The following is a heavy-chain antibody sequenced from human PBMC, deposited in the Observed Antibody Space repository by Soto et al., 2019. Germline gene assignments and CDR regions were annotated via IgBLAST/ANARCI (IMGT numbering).Heavy chain of an antibody. CDR1: GGAISSGVYY. CDR3: AREGVWFGESADSYYFAY. CDR2: IYYSGST. V-gene: IGHV4-31*03. J-gene: IGHJ4*02. Sequence: QVQLQESGPGLVKPSQTLSLTCTVSGGAISSGVYYWISIRQHQGQGLEWSVYIYYSGSTYYNPSLKGRVTISEDMTKTHFSLKLRSLTAADTDVYYCAREGVWFGESADSYYFAYWGQGTLVTVSS. D-gene: IGHD3-10*01.